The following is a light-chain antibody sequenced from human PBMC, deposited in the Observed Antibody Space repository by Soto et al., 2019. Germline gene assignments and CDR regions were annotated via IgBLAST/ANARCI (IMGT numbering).Light chain of an antibody. CDR2: AIS. J-gene: IGKJ1*01. V-gene: IGKV3D-20*02. CDR1: QSVTSNY. Sequence: EIVLTQSPGTLSLSPGESAALSCRASQSVTSNYLVWYRQKPCQAPRLLIYAISSRAAGIPDRFNGSGSGTDFTLTITRLEPEDSAVYYCQQHSNSPLTFGQGTRVEV. CDR3: QQHSNSPLT.